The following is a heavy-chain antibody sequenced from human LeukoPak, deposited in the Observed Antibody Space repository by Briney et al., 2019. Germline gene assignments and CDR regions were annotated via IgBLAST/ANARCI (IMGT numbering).Heavy chain of an antibody. V-gene: IGHV1-2*02. CDR2: INPNSGGT. CDR1: GYTFTGYY. Sequence: ASVKVSCKASGYTFTGYYMHWVRQAPGQGLEWMGWINPNSGGTNYAQKFQGRVTMTRDTPISTAYMELSRLRSDDTAVYYCARDLHFWSGYVFDYWGQGTLVTVSS. J-gene: IGHJ4*02. CDR3: ARDLHFWSGYVFDY. D-gene: IGHD3-3*02.